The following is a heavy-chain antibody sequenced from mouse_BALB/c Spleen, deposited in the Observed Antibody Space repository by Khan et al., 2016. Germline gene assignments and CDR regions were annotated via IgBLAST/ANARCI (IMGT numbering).Heavy chain of an antibody. CDR3: ARGRSYFFDY. CDR2: ISYSGLT. J-gene: IGHJ2*01. CDR1: GYSITSDYA. V-gene: IGHV3-2*02. D-gene: IGHD1-1*01. Sequence: EVQLQESGPGLVKPSQSLSLTCTVTGYSITSDYAWNWIRQFPGNKLEWMGYISYSGLTSYNPSLKSRTSITRDTSTNQFFLQLNSVTTEATATENCARGRSYFFDYWGQGTTLTVSS.